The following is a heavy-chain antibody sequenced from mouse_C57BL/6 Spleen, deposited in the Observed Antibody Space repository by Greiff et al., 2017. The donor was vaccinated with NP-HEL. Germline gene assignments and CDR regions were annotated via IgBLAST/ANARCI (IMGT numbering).Heavy chain of an antibody. CDR2: IRNKANGYTT. CDR3: ARGGYSNFYYAMDY. J-gene: IGHJ4*01. CDR1: GFTFTDYY. V-gene: IGHV7-3*01. Sequence: DVMLVESGGGLVQPGGSLSLSCAASGFTFTDYYMSWVRQPPGKALEWLGFIRNKANGYTTEYSASVKGRFTISRDNSQSILYLQMNALRAEDSATYYCARGGYSNFYYAMDYWGQGTSVTVSS. D-gene: IGHD2-5*01.